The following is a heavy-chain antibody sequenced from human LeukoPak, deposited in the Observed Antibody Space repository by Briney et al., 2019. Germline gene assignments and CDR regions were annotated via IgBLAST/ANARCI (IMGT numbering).Heavy chain of an antibody. V-gene: IGHV3-53*01. CDR1: GFTVRSNY. J-gene: IGHJ4*02. CDR2: VYSGDTT. D-gene: IGHD6-25*01. Sequence: GGSLRLSCTASGFTVRSNYVGWVRQALGKGLEWVSVVYSGDTTYYTDSVKGRFTISRDNSKNTLYLQMNSLRVEDTAVYYCMRGVAAADDFDYWGQGTLVTVSS. CDR3: MRGVAAADDFDY.